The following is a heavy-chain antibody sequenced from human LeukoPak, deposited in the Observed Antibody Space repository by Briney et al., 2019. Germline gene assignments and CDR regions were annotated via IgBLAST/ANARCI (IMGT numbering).Heavy chain of an antibody. CDR1: GFTFSNYA. CDR2: IQYDGTNK. Sequence: GRSLRLSCAASGFTFSNYAMHWVRQAPGKGLEWVAVIQYDGTNKYYADSVKGRFTISRDNSKSTVYLQVNNLRGEDTAVYYCVKEGHSYGDDFWGQGTLVIVSS. V-gene: IGHV3-33*05. D-gene: IGHD5-18*01. CDR3: VKEGHSYGDDF. J-gene: IGHJ4*02.